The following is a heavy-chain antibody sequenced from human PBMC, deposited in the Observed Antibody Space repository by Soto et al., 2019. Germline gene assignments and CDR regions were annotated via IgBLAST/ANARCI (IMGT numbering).Heavy chain of an antibody. CDR1: GGTFSSYA. J-gene: IGHJ5*02. D-gene: IGHD2-15*01. CDR2: IIPIFGTA. CDR3: ARVLGEYCSGGSCYDWFDP. V-gene: IGHV1-69*01. Sequence: QVQLVQSVAEVKKPGSSVKVSCKASGGTFSSYAISWVRQAPGQGLEWMGGIIPIFGTANYAQKFQGRVTITADESTSTAYMELSSLRSEDTAVYYCARVLGEYCSGGSCYDWFDPWGQGTLVTVSS.